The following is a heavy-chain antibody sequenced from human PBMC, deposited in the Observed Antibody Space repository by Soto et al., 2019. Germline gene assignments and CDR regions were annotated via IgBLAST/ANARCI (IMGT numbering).Heavy chain of an antibody. J-gene: IGHJ6*02. D-gene: IGHD4-17*01. CDR2: IYHSGST. CDR3: ARDHREDYGHSGYYYYGMDV. V-gene: IGHV4-38-2*02. Sequence: PSETLSLTCAVSGYSISSGYYWGWIRQPPGKGLEWIGSIYHSGSTYYNPSLKSRVTISVDTSKNQFSLKLSSVTAADTAVYYSARDHREDYGHSGYYYYGMDVWGQGTTVTVSS. CDR1: GYSISSGYY.